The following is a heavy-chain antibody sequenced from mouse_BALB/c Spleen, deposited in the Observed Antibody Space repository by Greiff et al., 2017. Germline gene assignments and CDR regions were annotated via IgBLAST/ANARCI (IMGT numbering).Heavy chain of an antibody. V-gene: IGHV14-3*02. CDR1: GFNIKDTY. CDR2: IDPANGNT. Sequence: EVQLQQSGAELVKPGASVKLSCTASGFNIKDTYMHWVKQRPEQGLEWIGRIDPANGNTKYDPKFQGKATITADTSSNTAYLQLSSLTSEDTAVYYCARVDDYGSAWFAYWGQGTLVTVSA. J-gene: IGHJ3*01. D-gene: IGHD2-4*01. CDR3: ARVDDYGSAWFAY.